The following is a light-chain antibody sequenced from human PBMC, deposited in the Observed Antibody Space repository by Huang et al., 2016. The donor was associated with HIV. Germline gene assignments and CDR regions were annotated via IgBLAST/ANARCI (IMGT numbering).Light chain of an antibody. V-gene: IGKV3-15*01. CDR3: QQYDKWPGT. CDR2: GAS. J-gene: IGKJ2*01. CDR1: PRVGVN. Sequence: EVMMTQSPATLSGSLGDKASLSWRASPRVGVNLAWYQQKPGQAPTLLIYGASDRATGISARFSGSGSGTDFTLTISSLQSEDSAVYFCQQYDKWPGTFGQGTRLQI.